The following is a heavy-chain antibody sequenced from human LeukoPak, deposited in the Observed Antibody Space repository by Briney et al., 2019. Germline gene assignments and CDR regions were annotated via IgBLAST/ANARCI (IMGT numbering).Heavy chain of an antibody. CDR1: GFTFSSYA. CDR3: ARVTFGGVIVPPRFDY. CDR2: ISGSGGST. Sequence: SGGSLRLSCAASGFTFSSYAMSWVRQAPGKGLEWVSTISGSGGSTYYADSVKGRFTISRDNSKNTLYLQMNSLRAEDTAVYYCARVTFGGVIVPPRFDYWGQGTLVTVSS. D-gene: IGHD3-16*02. V-gene: IGHV3-23*01. J-gene: IGHJ4*02.